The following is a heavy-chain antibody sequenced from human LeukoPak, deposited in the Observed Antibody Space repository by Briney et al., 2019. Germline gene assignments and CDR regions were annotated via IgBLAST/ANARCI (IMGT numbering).Heavy chain of an antibody. CDR1: GGSIIGSTPY. CDR3: ARGYDY. Sequence: PSETLSLTCTVSGGSIIGSTPYWGWLRQPPGKGLDWIGIINYSGSTYYNPSLRSRVTISVDTSKNQFSLKLNSVTASDTAVYYCARGYDYWGQGTLVTVSS. CDR2: INYSGST. J-gene: IGHJ4*02. V-gene: IGHV4-39*01. D-gene: IGHD3-22*01.